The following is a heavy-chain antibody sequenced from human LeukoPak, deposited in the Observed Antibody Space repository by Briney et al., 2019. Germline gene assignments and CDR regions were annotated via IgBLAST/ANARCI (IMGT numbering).Heavy chain of an antibody. Sequence: PGGSLRLSCAVSEFTFSNYWMSWVRQAPGKGLEWVANIKQDGSKKFYVDSVKGRFTISRDNAKNSLYLEMNCLRAEDTAVYFCARGISTTMVRGVNGPKHPWGQGTLVTVSS. D-gene: IGHD3-10*01. CDR1: EFTFSNYW. V-gene: IGHV3-7*01. CDR3: ARGISTTMVRGVNGPKHP. J-gene: IGHJ5*02. CDR2: IKQDGSKK.